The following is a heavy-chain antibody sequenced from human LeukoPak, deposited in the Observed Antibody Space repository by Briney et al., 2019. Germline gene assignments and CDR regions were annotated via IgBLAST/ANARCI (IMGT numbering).Heavy chain of an antibody. J-gene: IGHJ4*02. Sequence: SETLSLTCTVSGGSISGYYWSWIRQPPGKGLEWIGYISDSGSTNYNPSLKSRVTISVDTSKNQLFLKLRSVTTADTAVYYCATNSSWFDYWGQGTLVTVSS. CDR3: ATNSSWFDY. V-gene: IGHV4-59*01. D-gene: IGHD6-13*01. CDR1: GGSISGYY. CDR2: ISDSGST.